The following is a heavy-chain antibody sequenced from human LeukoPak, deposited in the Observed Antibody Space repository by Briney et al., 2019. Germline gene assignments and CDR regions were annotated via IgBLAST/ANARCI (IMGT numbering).Heavy chain of an antibody. CDR2: INPDGITT. J-gene: IGHJ3*02. Sequence: GGSLRLSCAASGFTFSTYWMHWVRQAPGKGLEWVSRINPDGITTTCADSVKGRFTISRDNAKNTLFLQMNSLRAEDTAVYYCARDKYGGNSNAFDIWGQGTLVTVSS. D-gene: IGHD4-23*01. V-gene: IGHV3-74*01. CDR1: GFTFSTYW. CDR3: ARDKYGGNSNAFDI.